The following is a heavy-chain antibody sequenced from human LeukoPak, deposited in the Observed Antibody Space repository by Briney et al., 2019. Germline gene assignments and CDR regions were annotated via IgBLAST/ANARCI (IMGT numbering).Heavy chain of an antibody. D-gene: IGHD3-16*01. J-gene: IGHJ4*02. CDR3: FADRGGDQGDS. CDR2: LLYSGFT. V-gene: IGHV4-39*07. Sequence: SETLSLTCSVSGVSISSTNYFWGWIRQPPGRGLEWIGGLLYSGFTYYHPSLKSRVSISVDTSKNQFSLKLTSVTAANTAVYFFFADRGGDQGDSWGQGTLVTVSS. CDR1: GVSISSTNYF.